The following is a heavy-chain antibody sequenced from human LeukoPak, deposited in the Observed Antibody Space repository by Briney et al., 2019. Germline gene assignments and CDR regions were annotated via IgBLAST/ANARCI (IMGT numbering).Heavy chain of an antibody. Sequence: ASVKVSCKASGYTFTNYAIGWVRQAPGQGLEWMGWISAYNGNTNYAQKLQGRVTLATDASSSTAYMELRSLRSDDTAVYYCARGVSGWSRDYWGQGTLVTVSS. CDR2: ISAYNGNT. D-gene: IGHD6-19*01. CDR1: GYTFTNYA. J-gene: IGHJ4*02. V-gene: IGHV1-18*01. CDR3: ARGVSGWSRDY.